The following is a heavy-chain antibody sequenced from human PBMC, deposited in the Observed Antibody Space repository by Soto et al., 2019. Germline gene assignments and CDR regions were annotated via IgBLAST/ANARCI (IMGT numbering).Heavy chain of an antibody. J-gene: IGHJ4*02. CDR2: IIPIFGTA. CDR1: GGTFSSYA. V-gene: IGHV1-69*13. CDR3: ASYRIPYSSGWFDY. D-gene: IGHD6-19*01. Sequence: SVKVSCKASGGTFSSYAISWVRQAPGQGLEWMGGIIPIFGTANYAQKFQGRVTITADESTSTAYMELSSLRSEDTAVYYCASYRIPYSSGWFDYWGQGTLVTVSS.